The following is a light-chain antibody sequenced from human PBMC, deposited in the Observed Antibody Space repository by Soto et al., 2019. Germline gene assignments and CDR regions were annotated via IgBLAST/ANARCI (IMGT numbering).Light chain of an antibody. CDR2: AVS. J-gene: IGLJ2*01. CDR1: SSDVGGYNH. CDR3: CSYTSLSTVV. Sequence: SALTPPASVSGSPGQSITISCTGTSSDVGGYNHVSWYQHSPGKAPKLILFAVSDRPSGVSHRFSGSKSGNTASLTISGLQAEDEADYYCCSYTSLSTVVFGGGTKVTVL. V-gene: IGLV2-14*01.